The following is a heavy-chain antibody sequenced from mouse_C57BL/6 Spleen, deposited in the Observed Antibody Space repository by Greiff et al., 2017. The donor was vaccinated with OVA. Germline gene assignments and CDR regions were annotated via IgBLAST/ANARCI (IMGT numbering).Heavy chain of an antibody. Sequence: QVQLQQPGAELVKPGASVKLSCKASGYTFTSYWMHWVKQRPGRGLEWIGRIDPNSGGTKYNEKFKSQATLTVDKPSSTAYMQLSSLTSEDSAGYYCASDYYGSTSWFAYWGQGTLVTVSA. CDR1: GYTFTSYW. CDR2: IDPNSGGT. J-gene: IGHJ3*01. D-gene: IGHD1-1*01. V-gene: IGHV1-72*01. CDR3: ASDYYGSTSWFAY.